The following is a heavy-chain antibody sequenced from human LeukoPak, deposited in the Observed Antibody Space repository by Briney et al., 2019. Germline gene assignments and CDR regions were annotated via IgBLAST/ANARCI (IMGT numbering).Heavy chain of an antibody. CDR1: GFTFSSYG. D-gene: IGHD3-22*01. J-gene: IGHJ4*02. Sequence: GGSLRLSCAVSGFTFSSYGTHWVRQAPGKGLEWVAFIRYDGSNKYYADSVKGRFTISRDNSKNTLYLQINSLRAEDTAVYYCASDYDSSGYFFYWGQGTLVTVSS. CDR2: IRYDGSNK. V-gene: IGHV3-30*02. CDR3: ASDYDSSGYFFY.